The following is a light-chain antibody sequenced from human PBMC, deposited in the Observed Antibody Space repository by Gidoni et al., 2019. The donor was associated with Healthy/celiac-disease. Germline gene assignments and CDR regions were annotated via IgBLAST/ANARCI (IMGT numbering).Light chain of an antibody. CDR3: QKRSGT. V-gene: IGKV3D-11*01. Sequence: EIVLTQSPATLSLSPGERATLSCRTSQGVSSYLAWYQQKPGQATRLLIYDASNRATGIPARFSGSGPVTDFTLTISSLEPEDFSVYYCQKRSGTFGQGTKLEIK. CDR2: DAS. CDR1: QGVSSY. J-gene: IGKJ2*01.